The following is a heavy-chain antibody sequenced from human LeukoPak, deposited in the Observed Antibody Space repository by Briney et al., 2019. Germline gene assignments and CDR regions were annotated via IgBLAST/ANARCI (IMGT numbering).Heavy chain of an antibody. D-gene: IGHD3-16*01. CDR2: IYNSGST. CDR1: GGSISSGAYY. V-gene: IGHV4-31*03. CDR3: ATGGGRYYFDY. Sequence: SQTLSLTCTVSGGSISSGAYYWTWIRQHPGKGLEWIGYIYNSGSTYYNPSLKSRVTISVDTSKNQFFVKLSSVSAADTAVYYCATGGGRYYFDYWGQGALVTVSS. J-gene: IGHJ4*02.